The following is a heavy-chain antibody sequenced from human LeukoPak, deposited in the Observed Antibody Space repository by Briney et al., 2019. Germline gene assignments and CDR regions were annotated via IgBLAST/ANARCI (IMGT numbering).Heavy chain of an antibody. D-gene: IGHD6-13*01. CDR3: ARDLRIAAAAQLDY. Sequence: GASVKVSCKASGYTFTSYGISWVRQAPGQGLEWMGWISAYNGNTNYAQKLQGRVTMTTDTSTSTAYMELRSLRSDDTAVYYCARDLRIAAAAQLDYWGQGTLVTASS. V-gene: IGHV1-18*01. CDR2: ISAYNGNT. J-gene: IGHJ4*02. CDR1: GYTFTSYG.